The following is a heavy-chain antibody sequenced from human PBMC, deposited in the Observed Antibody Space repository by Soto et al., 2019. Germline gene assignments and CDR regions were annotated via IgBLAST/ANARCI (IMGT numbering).Heavy chain of an antibody. D-gene: IGHD6-19*01. CDR3: ARRVAGRAAVAGSSFDS. CDR2: IYYTGSA. J-gene: IGHJ4*02. V-gene: IGHV4-39*01. CDR1: GDSISRSEYY. Sequence: PSETLSLTCGLSGDSISRSEYYWDWLRQPPGKGLEWIGNIYYTGSASYSPSLKSRVTISVDTSKNQSSLKLNFVTAADTAVYYCARRVAGRAAVAGSSFDSWGQGTRVTVSS.